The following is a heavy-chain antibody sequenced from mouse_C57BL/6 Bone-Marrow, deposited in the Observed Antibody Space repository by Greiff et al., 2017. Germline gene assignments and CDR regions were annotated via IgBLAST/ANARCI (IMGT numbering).Heavy chain of an antibody. CDR2: ISSGSSTI. CDR3: ARPGSYAMDY. CDR1: GFTFSDYG. J-gene: IGHJ4*01. Sequence: EVKLMESGGGLVKPGGSLKLSCAASGFTFSDYGMHWVRQAPEKGLEWVAYISSGSSTIYYADTVKGRFTISRDNAKNTLFLQMTSLGSEDTAMYYCARPGSYAMDYWGQGTSVTVSS. V-gene: IGHV5-17*01.